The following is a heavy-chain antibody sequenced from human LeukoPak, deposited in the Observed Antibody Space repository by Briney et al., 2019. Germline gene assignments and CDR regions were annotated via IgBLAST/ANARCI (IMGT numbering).Heavy chain of an antibody. J-gene: IGHJ3*02. CDR1: GFSFDDYA. Sequence: GGSLRLSCAASGFSFDDYAMHWVRQAPGKGLEWVSGFSWNSGSIGYADSVKGRFTISRDNAKNSLYLQMNSLRAEDTALYYCAKEGNPVDTAMVSDAFDIWGQGTMVTVSS. D-gene: IGHD5-18*01. V-gene: IGHV3-9*01. CDR2: FSWNSGSI. CDR3: AKEGNPVDTAMVSDAFDI.